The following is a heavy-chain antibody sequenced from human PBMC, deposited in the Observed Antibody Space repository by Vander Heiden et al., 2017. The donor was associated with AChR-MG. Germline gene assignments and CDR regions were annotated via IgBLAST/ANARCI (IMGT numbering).Heavy chain of an antibody. V-gene: IGHV3-23*01. CDR3: AKWSWGRPVSY. Sequence: EVQLLESGGGLVQPGGSLRLSWAASGFTFSSYAMSWVRQAPGKGLEWVSAISGSGGSTYYADSVKGRFTISRDNSQNTLYLQMNSLRAEDTAVYYCAKWSWGRPVSYWGQGTLVTVSS. CDR1: GFTFSSYA. D-gene: IGHD3-16*01. CDR2: ISGSGGST. J-gene: IGHJ4*02.